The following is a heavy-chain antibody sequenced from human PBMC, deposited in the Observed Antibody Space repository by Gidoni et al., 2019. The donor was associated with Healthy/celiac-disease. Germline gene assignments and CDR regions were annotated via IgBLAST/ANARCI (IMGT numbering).Heavy chain of an antibody. CDR2: ISSSGSTI. V-gene: IGHV3-11*01. D-gene: IGHD6-19*01. Sequence: QVQLVESGGGLVKPGGSLRLSCAASGFTFSAYYMGWIRQAPGKGLEWVSYISSSGSTIYYADSVKGRFTISRDNAKNSLYLQMNSLRAEDTAVYYCAREVAHRIAVAGTVWFDPWGQGTLVTVSS. J-gene: IGHJ5*02. CDR1: GFTFSAYY. CDR3: AREVAHRIAVAGTVWFDP.